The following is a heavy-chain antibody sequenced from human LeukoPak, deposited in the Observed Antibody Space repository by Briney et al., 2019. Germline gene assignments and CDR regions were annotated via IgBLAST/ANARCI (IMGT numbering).Heavy chain of an antibody. V-gene: IGHV3-33*01. D-gene: IGHD3-3*01. CDR1: GFTFSSYG. Sequence: GGSLRLSCAASGFTFSSYGMHWVRQAPGKGLEWVAVIWYDGSNKYYADSVKGRFTISRDNSKNTLYLQMNSLRAEDTAVYYCARGAGSYYDFWSGYHNNWFDPWGQGTLVTVSS. CDR2: IWYDGSNK. J-gene: IGHJ5*02. CDR3: ARGAGSYYDFWSGYHNNWFDP.